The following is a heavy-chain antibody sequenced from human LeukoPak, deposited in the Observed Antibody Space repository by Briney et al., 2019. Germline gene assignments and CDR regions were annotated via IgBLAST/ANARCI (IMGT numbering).Heavy chain of an antibody. CDR3: ARVRCSGGSCYYDY. V-gene: IGHV4-61*01. CDR2: IYYSGST. J-gene: IGHJ4*02. CDR1: GGSVSSGSYY. D-gene: IGHD2-15*01. Sequence: SETLSLTCTVSGGSVSSGSYYWSWIRQPPGKGLEWIGYIYYSGSTNYNPSLKSRVTISVGTSKNQFSLKLSSVTAADTAVYYCARVRCSGGSCYYDYWGQGTLVTVSS.